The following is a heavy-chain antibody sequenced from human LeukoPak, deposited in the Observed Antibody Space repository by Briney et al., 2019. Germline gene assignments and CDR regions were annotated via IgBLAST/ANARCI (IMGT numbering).Heavy chain of an antibody. CDR1: GFMFSSYA. Sequence: GGSLRLSCSASGFMFSSYAFHWVRQAPGKGLEWVAFIPYDGSNNDYADSVKGRFTISRDNSKSTLYLQMNSLRVDDTAVYYCARDPQRREFDYWGQGTLVTVSS. J-gene: IGHJ4*02. D-gene: IGHD1-26*01. CDR2: IPYDGSNN. V-gene: IGHV3-30*04. CDR3: ARDPQRREFDY.